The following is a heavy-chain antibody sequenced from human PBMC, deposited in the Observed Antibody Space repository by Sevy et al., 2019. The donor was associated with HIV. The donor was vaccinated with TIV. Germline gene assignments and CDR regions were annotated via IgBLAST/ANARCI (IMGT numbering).Heavy chain of an antibody. CDR2: ISNCGSGI. Sequence: GGSLRLSCVASGFTFSSYEMNWVRQAPGKGLEWVSHISNCGSGIYYEDSVRGRFTISRDNAKNSLYLQMNSLRAEDTAVYYCAREDGGRQYFQYWGQGTLVTVSS. J-gene: IGHJ1*01. D-gene: IGHD6-25*01. V-gene: IGHV3-48*03. CDR3: AREDGGRQYFQY. CDR1: GFTFSSYE.